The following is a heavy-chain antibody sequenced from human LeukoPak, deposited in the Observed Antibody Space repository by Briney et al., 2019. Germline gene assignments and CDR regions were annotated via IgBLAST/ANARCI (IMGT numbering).Heavy chain of an antibody. V-gene: IGHV1-3*04. CDR1: GYTFTSYT. D-gene: IGHD3-10*01. Sequence: ASVKVSCKASGYTFTSYTMHWVRQAPGQRLEWMGCINTGNGNTKYSQEFQGRVTITRDTSASTAYMELSRLRSDDTAVYYCARAPPITRGPFDPWGQGTLVTVSS. CDR3: ARAPPITRGPFDP. CDR2: INTGNGNT. J-gene: IGHJ5*02.